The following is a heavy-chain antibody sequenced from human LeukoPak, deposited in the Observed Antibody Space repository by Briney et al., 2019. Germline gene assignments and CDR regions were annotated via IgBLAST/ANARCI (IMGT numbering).Heavy chain of an antibody. Sequence: ASVKVSCKVSGYTLTELSMHWVRQAPGKGLEWMGGFDPEDGETIYAQKFQGRVTMTEDTSTDTAYMELRSLRSDDTAVYYCARARYRNYDFWSGSFGYWGQGTLVTVSS. CDR1: GYTLTELS. CDR3: ARARYRNYDFWSGSFGY. V-gene: IGHV1-24*01. J-gene: IGHJ4*02. D-gene: IGHD3-3*01. CDR2: FDPEDGET.